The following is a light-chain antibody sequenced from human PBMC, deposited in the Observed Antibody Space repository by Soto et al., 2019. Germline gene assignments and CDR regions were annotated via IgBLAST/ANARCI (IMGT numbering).Light chain of an antibody. V-gene: IGLV2-14*01. CDR2: DVS. CDR1: SSDVGGYNY. Sequence: QSALTQPAAVSGSPGQSITISCTGTSSDVGGYNYVSWYQQLPGKAPRLMIYDVSDRTSGVSNRFSGSKSGNTASLTISGLQAEAEADYYCSSYTSSSLYVFGTGTKVTVL. CDR3: SSYTSSSLYV. J-gene: IGLJ1*01.